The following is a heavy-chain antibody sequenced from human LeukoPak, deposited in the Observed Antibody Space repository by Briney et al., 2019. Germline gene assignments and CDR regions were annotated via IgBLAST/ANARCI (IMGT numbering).Heavy chain of an antibody. J-gene: IGHJ4*02. CDR3: ARQFASSGYYYSPVVY. CDR2: IYYSGST. CDR1: GGSISSYY. V-gene: IGHV4-39*01. Sequence: SETLSLTCTVSGGSISSYYWSWIRQPPGKGLEWIGSIYYSGSTYYNPSLKSRVTISVDTSKNQFSLKLSSVTAADTAVYYCARQFASSGYYYSPVVYWGQGTLVTVSS. D-gene: IGHD3-22*01.